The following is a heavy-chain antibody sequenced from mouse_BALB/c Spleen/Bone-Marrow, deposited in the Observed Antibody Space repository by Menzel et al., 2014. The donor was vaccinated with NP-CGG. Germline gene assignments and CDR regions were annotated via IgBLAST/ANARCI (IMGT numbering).Heavy chain of an antibody. CDR3: ARWGNYYFDY. V-gene: IGHV14-1*02. CDR1: GFNIKDYY. Sequence: VQLQQSGAELVRPGALVKLSCKASGFNIKDYYMHWVKQRPEQGLEWIGWIDPENGNTIYDPKFQGKASITADTSSNTAYLQLGSLTSEDTAVYYCARWGNYYFDYWGQGTTLTVSS. CDR2: IDPENGNT. J-gene: IGHJ2*01.